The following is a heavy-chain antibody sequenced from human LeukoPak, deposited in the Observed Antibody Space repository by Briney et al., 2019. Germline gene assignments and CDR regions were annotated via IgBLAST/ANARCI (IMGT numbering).Heavy chain of an antibody. J-gene: IGHJ4*02. CDR2: ISSSSSYI. CDR1: GFTFSSYS. V-gene: IGHV3-21*01. D-gene: IGHD3-10*01. CDR3: AREGRVTMVQGGGIN. Sequence: PGGSLRLPCAASGFTFSSYSMNWVRQAPGKGLEWVSSISSSSSYIYYADSVKGRFTISRDNAKNSLYLQMNGLRAEDTAVYYCAREGRVTMVQGGGINWGQGTLVTVSS.